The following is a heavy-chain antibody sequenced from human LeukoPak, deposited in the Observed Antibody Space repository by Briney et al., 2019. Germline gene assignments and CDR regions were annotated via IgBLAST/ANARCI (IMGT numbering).Heavy chain of an antibody. CDR2: INHSGST. D-gene: IGHD3-10*01. Sequence: GSLRLSCAASGFTFSSYAMSWVRQAPGKGLEWIGEINHSGSTNYNPSLKSRVTISVDTSKNQFSLKLSSVTAADTAVYYCARGKLWFGELLSANDYWGQGTLVTVSS. CDR1: GFTFSSYA. J-gene: IGHJ4*02. V-gene: IGHV4-34*01. CDR3: ARGKLWFGELLSANDY.